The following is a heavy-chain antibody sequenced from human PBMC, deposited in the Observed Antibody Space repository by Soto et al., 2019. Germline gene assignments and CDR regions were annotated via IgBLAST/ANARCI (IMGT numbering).Heavy chain of an antibody. CDR3: ARARGGDSGDYASLFDR. Sequence: PSETLSLTCTVFGGSVSIGDYLFSCIRQLPGNGLELIGYIHDSGNTYYNPSLKSRVTISLDTSKNQFSLKVTSMTAADTAVYFCARARGGDSGDYASLFDRWGQGNLVTVSS. V-gene: IGHV4-30-4*01. CDR2: IHDSGNT. J-gene: IGHJ5*02. D-gene: IGHD4-17*01. CDR1: GGSVSIGDYL.